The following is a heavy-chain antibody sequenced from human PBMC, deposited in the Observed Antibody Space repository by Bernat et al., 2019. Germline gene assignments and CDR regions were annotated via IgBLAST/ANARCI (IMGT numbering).Heavy chain of an antibody. CDR3: ARDRPTGYSSSWGNYYYYYGMDV. CDR1: GFTFDDYA. CDR2: ISYDGSNK. Sequence: VQLVESRGGLVQPGRSLRLSCAASGFTFDDYAMHWVRQAPGKGLEWVAVISYDGSNKYYADSVKGRFTISRDNSKNTLYLQMNSLRAEDTAVYYCARDRPTGYSSSWGNYYYYYGMDVWGQGTTVTVSS. V-gene: IGHV3-30-3*01. J-gene: IGHJ6*02. D-gene: IGHD6-13*01.